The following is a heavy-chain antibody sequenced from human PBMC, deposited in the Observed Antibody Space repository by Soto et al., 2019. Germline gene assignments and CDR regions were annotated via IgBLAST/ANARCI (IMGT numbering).Heavy chain of an antibody. CDR3: SMIAAEQRLTDSFYEMDV. CDR1: GFSFSNYA. J-gene: IGHJ6*02. D-gene: IGHD6-25*01. Sequence: EVQVLESGGGLVQPGGSLRLSCAASGFSFSNYAMSWVRQAPGKGLEWVSTIGGSCDITFYAASVKGRFILSRDNSRNTLYVHMTSLRAEDTAVYYCSMIAAEQRLTDSFYEMDVWRQGTRVTV. CDR2: IGGSCDIT. V-gene: IGHV3-23*01.